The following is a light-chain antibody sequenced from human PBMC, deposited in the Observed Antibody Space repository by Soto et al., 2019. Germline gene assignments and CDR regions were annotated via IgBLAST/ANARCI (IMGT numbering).Light chain of an antibody. CDR3: QQYGTSPQFT. J-gene: IGKJ3*01. Sequence: IVLTQSPGTLSLSPGETATLSCRASQSVRSGYLAWYQQIPGQAPRLLMYGTSTRATGVPDRFSGSGSGTDFTLTITRLEPEDFAVYFFQQYGTSPQFTFGPGTRVDI. CDR2: GTS. CDR1: QSVRSGY. V-gene: IGKV3-20*01.